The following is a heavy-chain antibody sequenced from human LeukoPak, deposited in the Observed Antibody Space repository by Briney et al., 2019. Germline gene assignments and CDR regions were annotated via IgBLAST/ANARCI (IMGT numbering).Heavy chain of an antibody. CDR1: GGSLNSGSYY. CDR3: ARAMRVDRFFDY. D-gene: IGHD5-12*01. Sequence: SETLSLTCTVSGGSLNSGSYYWSWIRQPAGKGLEWVGRIYTSGSTNYNPSLKSRVTISVDTSKNQFSLQLTSVTAADTAVYYCARAMRVDRFFDYWGQGILVTVSS. V-gene: IGHV4-61*02. J-gene: IGHJ4*02. CDR2: IYTSGST.